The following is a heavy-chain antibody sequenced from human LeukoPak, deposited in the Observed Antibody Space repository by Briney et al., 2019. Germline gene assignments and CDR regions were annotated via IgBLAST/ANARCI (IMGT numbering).Heavy chain of an antibody. J-gene: IGHJ3*02. V-gene: IGHV3-30*02. CDR3: ARDQADFWSGYSLDVFDI. CDR2: IRYDGSNK. D-gene: IGHD3-3*01. CDR1: GFTFSSYG. Sequence: GGSLRLSCAASGFTFSSYGMHWVRQAPGKGLEWVAFIRYDGSNKYYADSVKGRFTISRDNSKNTLYLQMNSLRAEDAAVYYCARDQADFWSGYSLDVFDIWGQGAMVTVSS.